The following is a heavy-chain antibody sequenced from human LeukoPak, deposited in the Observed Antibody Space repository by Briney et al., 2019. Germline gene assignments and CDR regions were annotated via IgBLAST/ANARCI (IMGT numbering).Heavy chain of an antibody. CDR2: ISSSSSYI. Sequence: GGSLRLSCAASGFTLSSYSMSWVRQAPGKGLEWVSSISSSSSYIYYADSVKGRFTNSRDNAKKSLFLQMNSLRAEDTAVYYCTRSGWQTDAFDIWGQGTVVTVSS. V-gene: IGHV3-21*01. CDR1: GFTLSSYS. D-gene: IGHD6-19*01. J-gene: IGHJ3*02. CDR3: TRSGWQTDAFDI.